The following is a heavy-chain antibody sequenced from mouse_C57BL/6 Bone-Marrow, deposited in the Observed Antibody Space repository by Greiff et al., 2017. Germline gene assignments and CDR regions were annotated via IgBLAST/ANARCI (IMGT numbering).Heavy chain of an antibody. CDR3: ARERRTVYYYCECYVDV. CDR1: GFTFSSYA. Sequence: EVQGVESGGGLVKPGGSLKLSCAASGFTFSSYAMSWVRQTPEKRLEWVATISDGGSYTYYPDNVKGRFTITSDNAKNNLYLQISHLKSEYTAMYYCARERRTVYYYCECYVDVGGTGTSVTVPS. V-gene: IGHV5-4*01. J-gene: IGHJ1*03. D-gene: IGHD1-1*01. CDR2: ISDGGSYT.